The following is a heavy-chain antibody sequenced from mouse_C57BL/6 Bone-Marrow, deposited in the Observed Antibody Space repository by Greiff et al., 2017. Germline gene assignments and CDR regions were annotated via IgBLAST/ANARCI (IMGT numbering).Heavy chain of an antibody. CDR2: INPNNGGT. D-gene: IGHD2-10*02. V-gene: IGHV1-26*01. J-gene: IGHJ3*01. Sequence: LVEPGASVKISCKASGYTFTDYYMNWVKQSHGKSLEWIGDINPNNGGTSYNQKFKGKATLTVDKSSSTAYMELRSLTSEDSAVYYCAYGNYVAYWGQGTLVTVSA. CDR3: AYGNYVAY. CDR1: GYTFTDYY.